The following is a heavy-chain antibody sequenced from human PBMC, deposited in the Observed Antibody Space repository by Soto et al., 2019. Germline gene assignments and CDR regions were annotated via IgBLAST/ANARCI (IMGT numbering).Heavy chain of an antibody. CDR3: ARRLRRYSSSSYYYDY. Sequence: LRLSCAASGFTFSDYYMSWIRQAPGKGLEWVSYISSSSSYTNYADSVKGRFTISRDNAKNSLYLQMYSLRAEDTAVYYSARRLRRYSSSSYYYDYWGQGTLVTVSS. J-gene: IGHJ4*02. CDR2: ISSSSSYT. V-gene: IGHV3-11*06. CDR1: GFTFSDYY. D-gene: IGHD2-2*01.